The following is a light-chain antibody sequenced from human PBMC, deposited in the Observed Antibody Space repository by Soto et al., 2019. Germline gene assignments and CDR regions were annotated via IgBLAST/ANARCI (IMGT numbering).Light chain of an antibody. CDR3: QSYDSSLSAWV. Sequence: QSVLTQPPSVSGAPGQRVTISCSVSSSNIGAGHDVHWYQQLPGTAPKLLMYGNTNRPSGVPDRFSGSKSGTSAFLAITGLQAEDEADYYCQSYDSSLSAWVFGGGTKLTVL. CDR1: SSNIGAGHD. V-gene: IGLV1-40*01. CDR2: GNT. J-gene: IGLJ3*02.